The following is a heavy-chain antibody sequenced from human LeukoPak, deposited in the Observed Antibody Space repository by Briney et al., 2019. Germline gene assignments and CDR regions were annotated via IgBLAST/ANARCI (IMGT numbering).Heavy chain of an antibody. Sequence: SETLSLTCAVSGGSISSGGYSWSWIRQPPGKGLEWIGYIYHSGSTYYNPSLKSRVTISVDTSKNQFSLKLSSVTAADTAVYYCARLTMIVVAFWGQGTLVTVSS. CDR1: GGSISSGGYS. CDR2: IYHSGST. CDR3: ARLTMIVVAF. V-gene: IGHV4-30-2*03. J-gene: IGHJ4*02. D-gene: IGHD3-22*01.